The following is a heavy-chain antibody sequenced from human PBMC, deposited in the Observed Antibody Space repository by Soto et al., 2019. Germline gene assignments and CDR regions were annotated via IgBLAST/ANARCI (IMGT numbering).Heavy chain of an antibody. D-gene: IGHD2-15*01. V-gene: IGHV3-53*01. CDR2: IYSGGST. CDR1: GFTVSSNY. CDR3: ARDRSGAGGYYYGMDV. J-gene: IGHJ6*02. Sequence: GGSLRLSCAASGFTVSSNYMSWVRQAPGKGLEWVSVIYSGGSTYYADSVKGRFTISRDNSKNTLYLQMNSLRAEDTAVHYCARDRSGAGGYYYGMDVWGQGTTVTVSS.